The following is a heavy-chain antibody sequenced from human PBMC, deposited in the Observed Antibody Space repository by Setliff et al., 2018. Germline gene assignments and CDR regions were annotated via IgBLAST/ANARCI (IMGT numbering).Heavy chain of an antibody. CDR3: AFEYGTSKRFDP. J-gene: IGHJ5*02. V-gene: IGHV1-24*01. CDR2: FDPEDGET. D-gene: IGHD3-10*01. Sequence: ASVKVSCKVSGYTLTELSMHWVRQAPGKGLEWMGGFDPEDGETIYAQKFQGRVTMTEDTSTSTVYMVLNNLRSEDTALYYCAFEYGTSKRFDPWGQGTLVTVSS. CDR1: GYTLTELS.